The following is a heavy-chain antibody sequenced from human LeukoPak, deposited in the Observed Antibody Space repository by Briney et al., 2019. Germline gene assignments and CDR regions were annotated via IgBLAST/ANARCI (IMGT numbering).Heavy chain of an antibody. CDR3: AKDPPHVSWLFDY. V-gene: IGHV3-23*01. D-gene: IGHD3-16*01. J-gene: IGHJ4*02. CDR1: GGSISSGGYY. CDR2: ITNSGGTT. Sequence: LSLTCTVSGGSISSGGYYWSWIRQAPGKGLEWVSAITNSGGTTYYADSVKGRFTISRDNSKNALYLQMNSLRAEDTAVYYCAKDPPHVSWLFDYWGQGTLVTVSS.